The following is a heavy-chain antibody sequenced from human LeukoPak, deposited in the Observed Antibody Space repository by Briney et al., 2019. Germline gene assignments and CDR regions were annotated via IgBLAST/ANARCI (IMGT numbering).Heavy chain of an antibody. Sequence: GGSPRLSCAASGFTFSTYAMSWVRQAPGKGLQWVPAISDSGGSTYYADSVKGRFTISRDNSKNTLYLQMNSLRAEDTAVYYCAKDRGSGARGPFDYWGQGTLVTVSS. CDR1: GFTFSTYA. J-gene: IGHJ4*02. V-gene: IGHV3-23*01. D-gene: IGHD3-10*01. CDR3: AKDRGSGARGPFDY. CDR2: ISDSGGST.